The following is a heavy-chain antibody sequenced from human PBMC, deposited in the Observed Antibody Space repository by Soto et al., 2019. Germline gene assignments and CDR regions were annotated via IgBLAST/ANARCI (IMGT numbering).Heavy chain of an antibody. J-gene: IGHJ6*03. CDR3: ARGHLAVVPVASWFYYMDV. D-gene: IGHD2-2*01. Sequence: ASVKVSCKASGCTFTNYAVHWVRQAPGQRLEWMGWINAGNGNTRFSQDFQGRLSLTRDISARTVYMELSSLRSEDTAVYFCARGHLAVVPVASWFYYMDVWGKGTTVTVSS. CDR2: INAGNGNT. CDR1: GCTFTNYA. V-gene: IGHV1-3*01.